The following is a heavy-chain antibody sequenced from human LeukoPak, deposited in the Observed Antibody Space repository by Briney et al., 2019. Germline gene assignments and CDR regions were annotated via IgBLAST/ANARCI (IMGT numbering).Heavy chain of an antibody. J-gene: IGHJ6*02. CDR1: GFTFSSYG. CDR2: ISYDGSNK. Sequence: GGSLRLSCAASGFTFSSYGMRWVRQAPGKGLEWVAVISYDGSNKYYADSVKGRFTISRDNSKNTLYLQMNSLRAEDTAVYYCAKDRRIVVVTATQRYYYYGMDVWGQGTTVTVSS. V-gene: IGHV3-30*18. D-gene: IGHD2-21*02. CDR3: AKDRRIVVVTATQRYYYYGMDV.